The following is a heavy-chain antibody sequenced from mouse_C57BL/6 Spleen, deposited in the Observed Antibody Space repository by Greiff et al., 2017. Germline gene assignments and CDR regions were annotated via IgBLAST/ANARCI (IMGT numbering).Heavy chain of an antibody. J-gene: IGHJ1*03. CDR1: GFSLTSYG. CDR2: IWSDGST. Sequence: VKLQESGPGLVAPSQSLSITCTVPGFSLTSYGVHWVRQPPGKGLAWLVVIWSDGSTTYNSALKSRLSISKDNSKRQVFLKMNSLQTDDTAMYYCARHAGYYWYFDVWGTGTTVTVSS. CDR3: ARHAGYYWYFDV. D-gene: IGHD2-2*01. V-gene: IGHV2-6-1*01.